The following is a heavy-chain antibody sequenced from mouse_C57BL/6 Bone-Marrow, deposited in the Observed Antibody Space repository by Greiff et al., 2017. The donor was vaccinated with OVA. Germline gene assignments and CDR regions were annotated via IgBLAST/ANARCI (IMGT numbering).Heavy chain of an antibody. CDR1: GYTFTSYW. V-gene: IGHV1-64*01. Sequence: QVQLQQPGAELVKPGASVKLSCKASGYTFTSYWMHWVKQRPGQGLEWIGMIHPNSGSTNYNEKSKSKATLTVDKSSSTAYMQLSSLTSEDSAVYYCARSDYYGSSYFDYWGQGTTLTVSS. CDR2: IHPNSGST. CDR3: ARSDYYGSSYFDY. J-gene: IGHJ2*01. D-gene: IGHD1-1*01.